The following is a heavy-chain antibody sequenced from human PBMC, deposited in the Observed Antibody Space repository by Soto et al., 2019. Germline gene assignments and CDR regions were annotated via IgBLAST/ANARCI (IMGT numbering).Heavy chain of an antibody. CDR2: IWYDGSNK. D-gene: IGHD1-26*01. Sequence: QVQLVESGGGVVQPGRSLRLSCAASGFTFSSYGMHWVRQAPGKGLEWVAVIWYDGSNKYYADSVKGRFTISRDNSKNTLYLQMNSLRAEDTAVYYCARDHSGSYSEYFQHWGQGTLVTVSS. CDR3: ARDHSGSYSEYFQH. V-gene: IGHV3-33*01. J-gene: IGHJ1*01. CDR1: GFTFSSYG.